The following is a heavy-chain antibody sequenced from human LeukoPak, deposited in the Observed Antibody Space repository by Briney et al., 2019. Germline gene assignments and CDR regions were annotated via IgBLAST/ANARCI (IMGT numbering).Heavy chain of an antibody. D-gene: IGHD5-12*01. CDR3: ARVARLHGYYYYMDV. CDR1: GYTFTSYD. CDR2: MNPNSGNT. V-gene: IGHV1-8*03. Sequence: PGASEKVSCKASGYTFTSYDINWGRQGTGQGLERMGWMNPNSGNTCYAQKFQGRGTITRNTSISTAYMELHTLSSEHTAVYYCARVARLHGYYYYMDVWGKGTTVTVSS. J-gene: IGHJ6*03.